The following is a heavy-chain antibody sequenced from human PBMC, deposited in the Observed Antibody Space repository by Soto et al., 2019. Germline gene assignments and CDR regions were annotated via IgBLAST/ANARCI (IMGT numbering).Heavy chain of an antibody. D-gene: IGHD4-17*01. J-gene: IGHJ4*02. Sequence: PSETLSLTCSVSGGSISSGYYYWSWIRQPPGKGLEWIGNIYYSGNTYYNPSLKSRVTISVDTSKNQFSLKLSSVTAADTAVYYCARGPDYGGNVVDYWGQGTLVTVSS. CDR2: IYYSGNT. CDR3: ARGPDYGGNVVDY. CDR1: GGSISSGYYY. V-gene: IGHV4-30-4*01.